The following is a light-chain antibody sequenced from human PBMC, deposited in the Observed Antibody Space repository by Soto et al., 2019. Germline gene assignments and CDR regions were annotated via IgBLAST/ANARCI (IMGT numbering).Light chain of an antibody. J-gene: IGKJ3*01. CDR3: QQSYSTPFS. Sequence: DIQMTQPPSSLSASVGDRVTITCRASQSISSYLNWDQQKPGKAPKLLVYAASSLPSGVPSRFSGIGSRTAFTMTVSSLQPEDFATYYGQQSYSTPFSFGRGTKVDVK. V-gene: IGKV1-39*01. CDR2: AAS. CDR1: QSISSY.